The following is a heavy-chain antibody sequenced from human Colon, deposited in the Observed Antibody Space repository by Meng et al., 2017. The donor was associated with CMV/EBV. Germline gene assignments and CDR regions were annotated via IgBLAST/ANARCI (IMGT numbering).Heavy chain of an antibody. J-gene: IGHJ5*01. Sequence: LSLTCTVSGASISTLKWWSWVRQPPGKGLEWIGEVYHTGSTTYNESLKSRIMITIDKSKNQFSLQLHSVTAADTAVYFCARRAGWFDSWGQGTLVTVSS. CDR2: VYHTGST. CDR1: GASISTLKW. CDR3: ARRAGWFDS. V-gene: IGHV4-4*01.